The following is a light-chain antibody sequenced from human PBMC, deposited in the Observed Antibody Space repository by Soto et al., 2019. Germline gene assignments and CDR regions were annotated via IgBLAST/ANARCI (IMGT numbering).Light chain of an antibody. V-gene: IGKV1D-12*01. Sequence: DIQVTQSPSSVSASVGDRVLITCRASPGISSRLAWYQQKPGEAPKLLIYAASRLQRGVPSRFSGSGSGTDFTLTISSLQPEDVATYYCQQADSFPLTFGGGTKVEIK. CDR2: AAS. CDR1: PGISSR. CDR3: QQADSFPLT. J-gene: IGKJ4*01.